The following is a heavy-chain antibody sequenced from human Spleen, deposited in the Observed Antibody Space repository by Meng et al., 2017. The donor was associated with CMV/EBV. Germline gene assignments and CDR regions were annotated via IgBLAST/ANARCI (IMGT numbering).Heavy chain of an antibody. V-gene: IGHV3-74*01. D-gene: IGHD3-3*01. Sequence: GGSLRLSCAASGFTFSSYWMHWVRQAPGKGLVWVSRINSDGSGTNYADSVKGRFTISRDNAKNTLSLQMNSLRAEDTAVYYCARTMYYDFWSGKQSYYYYYGMDVWGQGTTVTVSS. CDR2: INSDGSGT. J-gene: IGHJ6*02. CDR3: ARTMYYDFWSGKQSYYYYYGMDV. CDR1: GFTFSSYW.